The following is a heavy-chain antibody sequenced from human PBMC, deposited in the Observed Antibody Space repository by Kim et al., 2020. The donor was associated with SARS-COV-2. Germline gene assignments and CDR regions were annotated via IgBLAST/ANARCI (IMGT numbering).Heavy chain of an antibody. V-gene: IGHV3-53*01. CDR2: IYSGGST. CDR3: AREYAAYDSSGYFPLYYYYGMDV. D-gene: IGHD3-22*01. Sequence: GGSLRLSCAASGFTVSSNYMSWVRQAPGKGLEWVSVIYSGGSTYYADSVKGRFTISRDNSKNTLYLQMNSLRAEDTAVYYCAREYAAYDSSGYFPLYYYYGMDVWGQGTTVTVSS. CDR1: GFTVSSNY. J-gene: IGHJ6*02.